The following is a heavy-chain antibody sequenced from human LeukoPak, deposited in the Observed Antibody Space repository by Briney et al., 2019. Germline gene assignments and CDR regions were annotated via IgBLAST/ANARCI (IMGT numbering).Heavy chain of an antibody. CDR1: GFTFSSYS. Sequence: PGGSLRLSCAASGFTFSSYSMNWVRQAPGKGLEWVSSISSSSSYIYYADSVKGRFTISRDNAKNSLYLQMNSLRAEDTAVYYCARAVGTDSSAGSDAFDIWGQGTMVTVSS. CDR3: ARAVGTDSSAGSDAFDI. J-gene: IGHJ3*02. CDR2: ISSSSSYI. D-gene: IGHD3-22*01. V-gene: IGHV3-21*01.